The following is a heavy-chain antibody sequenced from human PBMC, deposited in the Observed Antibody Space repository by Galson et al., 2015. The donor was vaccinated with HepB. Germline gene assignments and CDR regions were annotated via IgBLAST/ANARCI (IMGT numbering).Heavy chain of an antibody. D-gene: IGHD3-10*02. CDR3: ARSTFDRVPYVYGMDV. CDR2: IYSGGST. Sequence: SLRLSCAASGFTVSSNYMSWVRQAPGKGLEWVSVIYSGGSTYYADSVKGRFTISRDNSKNTLYLQMNSLRAEDTAVYHCARSTFDRVPYVYGMDVWGQGTTVTVSS. CDR1: GFTVSSNY. V-gene: IGHV3-66*02. J-gene: IGHJ6*02.